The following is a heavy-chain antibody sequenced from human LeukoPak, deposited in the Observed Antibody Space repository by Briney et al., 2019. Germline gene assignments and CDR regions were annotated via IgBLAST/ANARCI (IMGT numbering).Heavy chain of an antibody. D-gene: IGHD3-9*01. J-gene: IGHJ4*02. V-gene: IGHV1-2*02. CDR3: ARGLESGILTGYLSYFDY. CDR1: GYTFTDYN. Sequence: ASVKVSCKASGYTFTDYNIHWVRQAPGQRLEWMGWINPNSGATNYAQKFQGRVTVTRDTSIRTAYMEVRRLRSDDTAVYYCARGLESGILTGYLSYFDYWGQGTPVTVSS. CDR2: INPNSGAT.